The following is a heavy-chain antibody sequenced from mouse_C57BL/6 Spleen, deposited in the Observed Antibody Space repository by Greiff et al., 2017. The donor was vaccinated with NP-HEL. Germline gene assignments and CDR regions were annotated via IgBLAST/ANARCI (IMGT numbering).Heavy chain of an antibody. D-gene: IGHD2-2*01. CDR1: GFNIKDDY. V-gene: IGHV14-4*01. Sequence: VQLKESGAELVRPGASVKLSCTASGFNIKDDYMHWVKQRPEQGLEWIGWIDPENGDTEYASKFQGKATITADTSSNTAYLQLSSLTSEDTAVYYCTRAMGYPYYFDYWGQGTTLTVSS. CDR3: TRAMGYPYYFDY. CDR2: IDPENGDT. J-gene: IGHJ2*01.